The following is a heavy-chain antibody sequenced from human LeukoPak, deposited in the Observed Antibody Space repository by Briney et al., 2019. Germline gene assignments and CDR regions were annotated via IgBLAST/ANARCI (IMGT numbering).Heavy chain of an antibody. D-gene: IGHD5-12*01. CDR2: IFYTGSA. Sequence: SETLSVTCSVSGGSISNSGGYYWSWIRQHPGKGLEWIGYIFYTGSAYYTPSLKSRVTISIDTSKNLISLKLASVSAADTAVYYCARAASDYEPRGTFDIWGQGTLVTVSS. V-gene: IGHV4-31*03. J-gene: IGHJ3*02. CDR3: ARAASDYEPRGTFDI. CDR1: GGSISNSGGYY.